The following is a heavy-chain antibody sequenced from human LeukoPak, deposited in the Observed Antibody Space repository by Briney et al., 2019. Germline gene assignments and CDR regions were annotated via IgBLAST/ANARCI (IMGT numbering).Heavy chain of an antibody. Sequence: GASVKVSCKASGYTFTGYYMHWVRQAPGQGLEWMGGIIPIFGTANYAQKFQGRVTITTDESTSTAYMELSSLRSEDTAVYYCARVKRNYGPDAFDIWGQGTMVTVSS. V-gene: IGHV1-69*05. D-gene: IGHD4-17*01. CDR3: ARVKRNYGPDAFDI. J-gene: IGHJ3*02. CDR2: IIPIFGTA. CDR1: GYTFTGYY.